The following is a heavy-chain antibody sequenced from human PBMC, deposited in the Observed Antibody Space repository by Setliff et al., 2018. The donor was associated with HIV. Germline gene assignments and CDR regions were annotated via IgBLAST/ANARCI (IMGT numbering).Heavy chain of an antibody. Sequence: SETLSLTCNVSGYSISSGFYWGWIRQPPGKGLEWIGNIFHSGNTDQNPSLKSRVTMSVETSEDQFSLRLNSVTAADTAVYYCARRTIWGDAFDIWGRGTMVTVSS. D-gene: IGHD3-16*01. V-gene: IGHV4-38-2*02. J-gene: IGHJ3*02. CDR1: GYSISSGFY. CDR2: IFHSGNT. CDR3: ARRTIWGDAFDI.